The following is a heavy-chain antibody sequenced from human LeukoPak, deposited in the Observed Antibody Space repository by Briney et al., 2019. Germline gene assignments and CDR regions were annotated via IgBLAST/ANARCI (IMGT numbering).Heavy chain of an antibody. Sequence: SETLSLTCTVSGGSISSGSYYWSWIRQPAGKGLEWIGRIYTSGSTNYNPSLKSRVTMSVDTSKNQFSLKLSSVTAADTAVYYCASRIVGATWGQGTMVTVSS. CDR3: ASRIVGAT. CDR1: GGSISSGSYY. D-gene: IGHD1-26*01. CDR2: IYTSGST. V-gene: IGHV4-61*02. J-gene: IGHJ3*01.